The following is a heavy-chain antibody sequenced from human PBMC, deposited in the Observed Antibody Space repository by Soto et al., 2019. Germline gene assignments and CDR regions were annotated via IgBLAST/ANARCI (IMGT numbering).Heavy chain of an antibody. CDR1: DSTFRSYS. V-gene: IGHV3-21*01. CDR2: ISSGSSVI. CDR3: ARGGRGYTKADTFDI. D-gene: IGHD2-2*02. Sequence: EVPLVESGGGLVKPGESLRLSCVASDSTFRSYSMNWVRQAPGRGLEWVSIISSGSSVIFYADSMKGRFTISRDNAKNARYLQMNSLRAEDTAVYFCARGGRGYTKADTFDIWGQGTMVSVSS. J-gene: IGHJ3*02.